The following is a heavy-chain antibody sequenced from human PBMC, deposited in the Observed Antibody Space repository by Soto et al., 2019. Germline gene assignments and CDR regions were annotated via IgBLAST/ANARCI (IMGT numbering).Heavy chain of an antibody. CDR3: ARLDIVGPSTVP. CDR2: MNPNSGNT. V-gene: IGHV1-8*01. CDR1: GYTFKDYD. Sequence: QVQLLQSGAEVKKPGTSVRVSCRASGYTFKDYDINWVRRAPGQGLEWMGWMNPNSGNTAYARKFHDRITMTRSVSARTAFMELSSLTPEDTAVYYCARLDIVGPSTVPWGQGTLVTVSS. D-gene: IGHD1-26*01. J-gene: IGHJ5*02.